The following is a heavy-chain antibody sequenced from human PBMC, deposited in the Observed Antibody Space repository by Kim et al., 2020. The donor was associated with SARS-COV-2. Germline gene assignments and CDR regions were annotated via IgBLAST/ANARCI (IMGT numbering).Heavy chain of an antibody. Sequence: GGSLRLSCAASGFTFSDHYMDWVRQAPGKGLEWVGRTRNKANSYTTEYAASVKGRFTISRDDSKNSLYLQMNSLKTEDTAVYYCARETIGYSYGFFRYYYYYMDVWGKGTTVTVSS. V-gene: IGHV3-72*01. D-gene: IGHD5-18*01. J-gene: IGHJ6*03. CDR1: GFTFSDHY. CDR3: ARETIGYSYGFFRYYYYYMDV. CDR2: TRNKANSYTT.